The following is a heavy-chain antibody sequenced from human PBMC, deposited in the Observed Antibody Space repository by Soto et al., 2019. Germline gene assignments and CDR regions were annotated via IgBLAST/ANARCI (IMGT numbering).Heavy chain of an antibody. D-gene: IGHD1-26*01. CDR3: ARGVSAGVDY. Sequence: ASVKVSCKASGYSFTSLDINCVRQTAGQVLEWMGWMEPSTGRTGYAQKFQGRVTMTRDTSINTAYMELTTLTSDDTAFYYCARGVSAGVDYWGQGTLVTVSS. V-gene: IGHV1-8*01. J-gene: IGHJ4*02. CDR2: MEPSTGRT. CDR1: GYSFTSLD.